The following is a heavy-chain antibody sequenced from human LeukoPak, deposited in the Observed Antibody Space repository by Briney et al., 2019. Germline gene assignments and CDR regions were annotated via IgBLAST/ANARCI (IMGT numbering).Heavy chain of an antibody. V-gene: IGHV3-30-3*01. CDR1: AFTFSSYA. Sequence: PGGSLRLSCAASAFTFSSYAMSWVRQAPGKGLEWVAVISYDGSNKYYADSVKGRFTISRDNSKNTLYLQMNSLRAEDTAVYYCARDRNGFDYDPHDAFDIWGQGTMVTVSS. J-gene: IGHJ3*02. CDR2: ISYDGSNK. CDR3: ARDRNGFDYDPHDAFDI. D-gene: IGHD3-16*01.